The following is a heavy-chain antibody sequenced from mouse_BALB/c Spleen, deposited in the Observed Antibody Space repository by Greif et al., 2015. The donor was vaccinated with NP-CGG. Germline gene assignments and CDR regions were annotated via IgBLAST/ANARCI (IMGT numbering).Heavy chain of an antibody. V-gene: IGHV5-9-1*01. CDR2: ISSGGSYT. Sequence: DVKLQESGGGLVKPGGSLKLSCAASGFTFSSYAMSWVRQTPEKRLEWVATISSGGSYTYYPDSVKGRFTISRDNAKNTLYLQMSSLRSEDTATYYCARRGNYGDYYAMDYWGQGTSVTVSS. J-gene: IGHJ4*01. CDR1: GFTFSSYA. CDR3: ARRGNYGDYYAMDY. D-gene: IGHD2-1*01.